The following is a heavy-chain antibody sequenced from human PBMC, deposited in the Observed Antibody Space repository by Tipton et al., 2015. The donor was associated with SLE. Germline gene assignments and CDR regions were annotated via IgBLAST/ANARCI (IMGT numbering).Heavy chain of an antibody. CDR3: ARGKAFDI. J-gene: IGHJ3*02. V-gene: IGHV4-34*01. CDR1: GGSFSGYY. Sequence: TLSLTCAVYGGSFSGYYWSWIRQPPGKGLEWIGEINHSGSTNYNPSLKSRVTISVDTSKNQFSLKLSFVTAADTAVYYCARGKAFDIWGQGTMVTVSS. CDR2: INHSGST.